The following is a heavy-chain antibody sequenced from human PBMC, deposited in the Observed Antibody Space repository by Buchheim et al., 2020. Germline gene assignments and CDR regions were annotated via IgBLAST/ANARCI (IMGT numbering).Heavy chain of an antibody. D-gene: IGHD3-3*01. J-gene: IGHJ6*02. CDR3: ARDSPFLEWFRGPYYYYGMDV. Sequence: QVQLQESGPGLVKPSQTLSLTCTVSGGSISSGDYYWSWIRQPPGKGLEWIGYIYYSGSTYYNPSLKSRVTISVDTSKNQFSLKLSSVTAADTAVYYCARDSPFLEWFRGPYYYYGMDVWGQGTT. CDR2: IYYSGST. CDR1: GGSISSGDYY. V-gene: IGHV4-30-4*01.